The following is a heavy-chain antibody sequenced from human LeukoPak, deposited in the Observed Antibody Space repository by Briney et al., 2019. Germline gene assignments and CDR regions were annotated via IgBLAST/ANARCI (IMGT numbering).Heavy chain of an antibody. CDR1: GGSISSTSYY. CDR3: AREDGYNRHFDY. D-gene: IGHD5-24*01. CDR2: IYYSGST. J-gene: IGHJ4*02. Sequence: PSETLSLTCTVSGGSISSTSYYWSWIRQPPGKGLEWIGYIYYSGSTNYNPSLKSRVTISVDTSKNQFSLKLSSVTAADTAVYYCAREDGYNRHFDYWGQGTLVTVSS. V-gene: IGHV4-61*01.